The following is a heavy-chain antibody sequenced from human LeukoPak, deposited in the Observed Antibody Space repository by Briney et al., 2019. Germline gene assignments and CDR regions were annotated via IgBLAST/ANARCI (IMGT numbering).Heavy chain of an antibody. CDR2: IYYSGST. CDR1: GVSVSSGSYY. V-gene: IGHV4-61*01. Sequence: SETLSLTCTVSGVSVSSGSYYWSWIRQPPGRGLEWIGYIYYSGSTNYNPSLKSRVTISVDTSKNQFSLKLSSVTAADTAVYYCALAAELYGWFDPWGQGTLVTVSS. CDR3: ALAAELYGWFDP. D-gene: IGHD6-13*01. J-gene: IGHJ5*02.